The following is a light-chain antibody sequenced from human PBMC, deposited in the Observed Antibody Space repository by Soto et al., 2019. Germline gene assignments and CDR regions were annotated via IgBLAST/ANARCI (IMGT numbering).Light chain of an antibody. J-gene: IGLJ2*01. Sequence: QSALTQPASVSGSPGQSITISCTGTSSDVGSYNLVSWYLQHPGKAPKLIIYEVTKTPSGVSNRFSGSKSGNAASLTSSGLQAEDGADYYCCSYASRSTLVFGGGTKLTVL. V-gene: IGLV2-23*02. CDR2: EVT. CDR3: CSYASRSTLV. CDR1: SSDVGSYNL.